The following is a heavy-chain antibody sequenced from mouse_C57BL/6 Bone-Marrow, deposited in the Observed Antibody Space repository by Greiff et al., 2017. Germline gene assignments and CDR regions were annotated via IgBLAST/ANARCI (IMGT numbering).Heavy chain of an antibody. V-gene: IGHV5-15*01. CDR2: ISNLAYSI. CDR1: GFTFSDYG. Sequence: EVQLVESGGGLVQPGGSLKLSCAASGFTFSDYGMAWVRQAPRKGPEWVAVISNLAYSIYYADTVTGRFTISRENAKNTLYLEMSSLRSEDTAMYYCARLNYGNAMDYWGQGTSVTVSS. CDR3: ARLNYGNAMDY. J-gene: IGHJ4*01. D-gene: IGHD1-1*01.